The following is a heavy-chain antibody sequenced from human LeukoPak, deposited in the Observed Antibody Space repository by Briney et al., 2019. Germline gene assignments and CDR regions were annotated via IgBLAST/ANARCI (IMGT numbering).Heavy chain of an antibody. D-gene: IGHD3-9*01. J-gene: IGHJ4*02. V-gene: IGHV4-59*01. CDR1: GGSINSFY. CDR3: ARDISRSFDY. CDR2: IYYSGST. Sequence: SETLSLTCSVSGGSINSFYWSWIRQPPGKGLEWIGYIYYSGSTNYNPSLKSRVTISVDTSKDQFSLKLSSVTAADTAVYYCARDISRSFDYWGQGTLVTVSS.